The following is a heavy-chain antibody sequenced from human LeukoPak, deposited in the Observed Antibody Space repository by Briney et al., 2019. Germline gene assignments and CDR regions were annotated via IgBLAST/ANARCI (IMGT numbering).Heavy chain of an antibody. Sequence: GGSLRLSXAASGFTFSSYGMHWVRQAPGKGLEWVAFIRYDGSNKYYADSVKGRFTISRDNSENTLYLQMNSLRAEDTAVYYCAKDGDCSSTSCYPGYFDYWGQGTLVTVSS. D-gene: IGHD2-2*01. CDR2: IRYDGSNK. V-gene: IGHV3-30*02. CDR1: GFTFSSYG. J-gene: IGHJ4*02. CDR3: AKDGDCSSTSCYPGYFDY.